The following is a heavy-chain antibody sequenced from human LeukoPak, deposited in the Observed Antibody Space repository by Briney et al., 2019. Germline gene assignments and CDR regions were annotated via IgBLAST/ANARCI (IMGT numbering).Heavy chain of an antibody. V-gene: IGHV1-69*04. CDR2: IIPILGIA. CDR1: GGTFSSYA. J-gene: IGHJ3*02. Sequence: SVKVSCKASGGTFSSYAISWVRQAPGQGLEWMGRIIPILGIANYAQKFQGRVTITADKSTSTAYMELSSLRSEDTAVYYCARVHATPYSGYDFAFDIWGQGTMVTVSS. CDR3: ARVHATPYSGYDFAFDI. D-gene: IGHD5-12*01.